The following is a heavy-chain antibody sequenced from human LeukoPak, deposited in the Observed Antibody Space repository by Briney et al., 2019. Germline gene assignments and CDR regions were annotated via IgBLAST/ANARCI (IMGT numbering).Heavy chain of an antibody. CDR3: ARAIAGAGSKGYFDY. CDR1: GYTFTDYY. CDR2: INPNSGGT. D-gene: IGHD6-13*01. Sequence: ASVKVSCKASGYTFTDYYMHWVRQAPGQGLEWMGWINPNSGGTNYAQKFQDRVTMTRDTSISAAYMELSRLRSDDTAVYYCARAIAGAGSKGYFDYWGQGTLVTVSS. V-gene: IGHV1-2*02. J-gene: IGHJ4*02.